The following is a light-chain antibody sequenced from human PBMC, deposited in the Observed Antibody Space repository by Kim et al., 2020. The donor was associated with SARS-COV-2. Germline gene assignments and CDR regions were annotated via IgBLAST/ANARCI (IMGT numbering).Light chain of an antibody. J-gene: IGLJ1*01. CDR1: SSDVGGYNY. Sequence: GQSITSSCTGTSSDVGGYNYVSWYQQHPAKAPKLMIYDVSNRPSGVSNRFSGSKSGNTASLTISGLQAEDEADYYCSSYTSSSTYVFGTGTKVTVL. CDR2: DVS. CDR3: SSYTSSSTYV. V-gene: IGLV2-14*03.